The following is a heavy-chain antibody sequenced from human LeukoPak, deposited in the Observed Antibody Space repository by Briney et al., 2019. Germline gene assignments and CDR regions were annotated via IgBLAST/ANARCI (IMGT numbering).Heavy chain of an antibody. V-gene: IGHV3-11*04. CDR3: ARTSSGWWAPLDS. D-gene: IGHD6-19*01. Sequence: GGSLRLSCAASGFTFSDYYMSWIRQAPGKGLEWVSYISSSGDPIYYADSVRGRFPISRDNAKNSLYLQIHSLRPDDTAIYYCARTSSGWWAPLDSWGQGTLVTVSS. CDR2: ISSSGDPI. CDR1: GFTFSDYY. J-gene: IGHJ4*02.